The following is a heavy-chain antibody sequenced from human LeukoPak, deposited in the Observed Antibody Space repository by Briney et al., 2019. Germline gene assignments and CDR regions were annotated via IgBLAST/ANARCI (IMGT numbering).Heavy chain of an antibody. V-gene: IGHV3-21*01. D-gene: IGHD5-24*01. CDR1: GFTFSSYS. CDR3: ARDWRDGYPDY. J-gene: IGHJ4*02. Sequence: GGSLRLSCAASGFTFSSYSMNWVRQAPGKGLEWVSSISSSSSYIYYADSVKGRFTISRDNSKNTLYLQMNSLRAEDTAVYYCARDWRDGYPDYWGQGTLVTVSS. CDR2: ISSSSSYI.